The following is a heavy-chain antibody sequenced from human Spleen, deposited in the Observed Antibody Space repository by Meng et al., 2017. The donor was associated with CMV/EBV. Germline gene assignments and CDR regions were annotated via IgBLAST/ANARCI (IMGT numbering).Heavy chain of an antibody. CDR2: IYYTGSS. CDR3: ARENSSSPGYYYYGMDV. CDR1: GGSISSSSYY. J-gene: IGHJ6*02. V-gene: IGHV4-39*07. Sequence: GSLRLSCTVSGGSISSSSYYWGWIRQPPGKGLEWIGNIYYTGSSYYDPSLRSRVTISVDTSKNQFSLKLSSVTAADTAVYYCARENSSSPGYYYYGMDVWGQGTTVTVSS. D-gene: IGHD6-13*01.